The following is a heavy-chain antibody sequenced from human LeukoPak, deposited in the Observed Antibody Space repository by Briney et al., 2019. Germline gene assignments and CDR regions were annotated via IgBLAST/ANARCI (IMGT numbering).Heavy chain of an antibody. D-gene: IGHD6-13*01. CDR2: ISSSSSYI. CDR1: GFTFSSYS. Sequence: GGSLRLSCAASGFTFSSYSMNWVRQAPGKGLEWVSSISSSSSYIYYADSVKGRFTIPRDNAKNSLYLQMNSLRAEDTAVYYCARGVGQQLVAFDIWGQGTMVTVSS. V-gene: IGHV3-21*01. CDR3: ARGVGQQLVAFDI. J-gene: IGHJ3*02.